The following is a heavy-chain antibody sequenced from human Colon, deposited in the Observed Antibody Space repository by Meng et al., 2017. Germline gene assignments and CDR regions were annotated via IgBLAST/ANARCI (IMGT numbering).Heavy chain of an antibody. Sequence: QVQPPQSAPRLVMHTRTLARTHVTSGDSGSHNDATWNWIRQSPSSGLEWLGSTFYRDKWIRDYAVSLESRITIPPATSKNQFTLQLHSVTPEDTAVYYCARLVGNSWLPDWGQGTLVTVSS. CDR2: TFYRDKWIR. V-gene: IGHV6-1*01. D-gene: IGHD6-13*01. CDR1: GDSGSHNDAT. CDR3: ARLVGNSWLPD. J-gene: IGHJ4*02.